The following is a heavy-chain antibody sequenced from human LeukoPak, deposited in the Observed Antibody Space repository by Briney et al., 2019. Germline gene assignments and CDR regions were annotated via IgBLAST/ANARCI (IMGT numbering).Heavy chain of an antibody. J-gene: IGHJ3*02. CDR3: ARDRRGDAFDI. D-gene: IGHD3-10*01. CDR1: GYSISSGYY. V-gene: IGHV4-38-2*02. CDR2: IYHSGTT. Sequence: SETLSLTCTVSGYSISSGYYWGWIRQPPGRGLEWIGSIYHSGTTSYNPSLKSRITILVDTPKNQFSLKLRSVTAADTAVYHCARDRRGDAFDIWGQGTMVTVSS.